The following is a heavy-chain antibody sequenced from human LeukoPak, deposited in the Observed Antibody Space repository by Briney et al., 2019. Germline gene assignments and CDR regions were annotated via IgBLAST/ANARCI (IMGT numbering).Heavy chain of an antibody. V-gene: IGHV3-30*18. Sequence: GGSLRLSCAASGFTFSSYGMHWVRQAPGKGLEWVAVISYDGSNKYYADSVKGRFTISRDNSKNTLYLQMNSLRADDTAVYHCAKDYGSGSYATDYWGQGTLATVSS. CDR2: ISYDGSNK. CDR1: GFTFSSYG. CDR3: AKDYGSGSYATDY. D-gene: IGHD3-10*01. J-gene: IGHJ4*02.